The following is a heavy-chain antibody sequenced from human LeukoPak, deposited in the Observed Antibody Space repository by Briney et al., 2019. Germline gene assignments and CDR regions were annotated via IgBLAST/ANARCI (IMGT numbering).Heavy chain of an antibody. J-gene: IGHJ4*02. CDR1: GGTFSSYA. CDR2: IIPIFGTA. D-gene: IGHD5-18*01. V-gene: IGHV1-69*05. Sequence: SVKVSCKASGGTFSSYAISWVRQAPGQGLEWMGRIIPIFGTANYAQKFQGRVTITTDESTSTAYMELSSLRSEDTAVYYCARDRVRGYSYGYDLDYWGQGTLVTVSS. CDR3: ARDRVRGYSYGYDLDY.